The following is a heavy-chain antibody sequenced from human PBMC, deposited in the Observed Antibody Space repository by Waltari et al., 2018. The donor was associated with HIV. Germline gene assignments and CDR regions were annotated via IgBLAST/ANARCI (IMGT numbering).Heavy chain of an antibody. CDR2: IYSGGST. J-gene: IGHJ6*02. CDR3: ASIAYCGGDCYPRGMDV. CDR1: RFPVSSTY. V-gene: IGHV3-66*01. D-gene: IGHD2-21*02. Sequence: EVQLGESGGALVQPGGSLRLPCADSRFPVSSTYMSWVRQAPGKGLEWVSVIYSGGSTYYADSVKGRFTISRDNSKNTLYLQMNSLRAEDTAVYYCASIAYCGGDCYPRGMDVWGQGTTVTVSS.